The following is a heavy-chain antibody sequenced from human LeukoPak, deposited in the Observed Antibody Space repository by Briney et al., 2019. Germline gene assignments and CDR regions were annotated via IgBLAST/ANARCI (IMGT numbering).Heavy chain of an antibody. CDR1: GFTFSGYS. CDR2: ISTSGSTK. V-gene: IGHV3-48*04. Sequence: PGGSLRLSCAASGFTFSGYSMNWVRQAPGKGLEWISFISTSGSTKSYADSVKGRFTISRDNAKNSLYLQMNSLRAEDTAVYYCARDWKSSGVEGYFDYWGQGTLVTVSS. CDR3: ARDWKSSGVEGYFDY. D-gene: IGHD6-19*01. J-gene: IGHJ4*02.